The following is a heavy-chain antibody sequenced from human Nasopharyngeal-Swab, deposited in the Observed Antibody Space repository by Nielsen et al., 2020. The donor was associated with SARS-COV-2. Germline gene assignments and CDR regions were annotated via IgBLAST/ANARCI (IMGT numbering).Heavy chain of an antibody. CDR2: INTKTGNP. CDR3: ARDGTHCSGGTCLDN. Sequence: ASVKVSCKASGYSFTNYGVNWVRQAPGQGLEWMGWINTKTGNPTYAQGFTGRFVFSLDTSVTTAYLQISSLEAEDTAVYYCARDGTHCSGGTCLDNWGQGTLVTVSS. J-gene: IGHJ4*02. V-gene: IGHV7-4-1*02. D-gene: IGHD2-15*01. CDR1: GYSFTNYG.